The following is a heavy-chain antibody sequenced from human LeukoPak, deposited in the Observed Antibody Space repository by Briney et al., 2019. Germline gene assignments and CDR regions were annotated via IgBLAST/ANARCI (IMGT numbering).Heavy chain of an antibody. V-gene: IGHV1-8*03. J-gene: IGHJ6*03. CDR1: GYTFTSYD. D-gene: IGHD3-10*01. Sequence: ASVKVSCKASGYTFTSYDINWVRQATGQGLEWMGWMNPNSDNTGYAQKFQGRVTITRNTSISTAYMELSSLRSEDTAVYYCARGGDYYGSGSPMARFYYYYYYMDVWGKGTTVTVSS. CDR3: ARGGDYYGSGSPMARFYYYYYYMDV. CDR2: MNPNSDNT.